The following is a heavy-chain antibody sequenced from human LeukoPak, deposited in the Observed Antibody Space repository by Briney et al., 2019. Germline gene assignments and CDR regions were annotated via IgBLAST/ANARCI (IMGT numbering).Heavy chain of an antibody. J-gene: IGHJ4*02. CDR2: IWYDGSNK. Sequence: GGSLRLSCAASGFTFSSYGMHWVRQAPGKGLEWVAVIWYDGSNKYYADSVKGRFTISRDNSKNTLYLQMNSLGAEDTAVYYCAKFSVVVAAFDYWGQGTLVTVSS. CDR3: AKFSVVVAAFDY. CDR1: GFTFSSYG. D-gene: IGHD2-15*01. V-gene: IGHV3-33*06.